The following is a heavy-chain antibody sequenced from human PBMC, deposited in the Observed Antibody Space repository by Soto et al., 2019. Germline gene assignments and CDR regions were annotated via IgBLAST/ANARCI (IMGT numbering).Heavy chain of an antibody. V-gene: IGHV4-30-2*01. CDR3: ARGVPGIPIVGADNAYYFDY. J-gene: IGHJ4*02. CDR1: GGSIGGAGDS. CDR2: IYHGGST. D-gene: IGHD3-3*01. Sequence: PSETLSLTCAVSGGSIGGAGDSWSWIRQPPGKGLEWIGYIYHGGSTYYNPSLKSRVTISVDRSKNQFSLKLSSVTAADTAVYYCARGVPGIPIVGADNAYYFDYWGQGTLVTVSS.